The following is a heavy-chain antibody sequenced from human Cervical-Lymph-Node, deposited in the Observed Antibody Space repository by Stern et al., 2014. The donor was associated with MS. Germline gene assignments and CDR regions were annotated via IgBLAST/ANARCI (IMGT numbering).Heavy chain of an antibody. J-gene: IGHJ2*01. V-gene: IGHV3-64*01. Sequence: EVQLVESGGGLVQPGGSLRLSCAASGFTFSSYAMHWVRQAPGKGLAYVSVISSNGVSTYYANSVKGRFTISRDNSKNTLYLHMGSLRVEDMAVYYCARGVTYCGGDCYGWYFDLWGRGPLVTVSS. CDR3: ARGVTYCGGDCYGWYFDL. CDR2: ISSNGVST. CDR1: GFTFSSYA. D-gene: IGHD2-21*02.